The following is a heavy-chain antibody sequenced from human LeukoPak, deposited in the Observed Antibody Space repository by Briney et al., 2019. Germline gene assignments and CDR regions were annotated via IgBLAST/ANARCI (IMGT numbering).Heavy chain of an antibody. J-gene: IGHJ4*02. CDR3: ARGLAVAGTSYYFDS. CDR2: ISGSGGGT. Sequence: GGSLRLSCAASGFTVSSSYMSWVRQAPGKGLEWVSTISGSGGGTFYADSVKGRFTLSRDNSKNTLYLQMNSLRAEDTAVYYCARGLAVAGTSYYFDSWGQGTLVSASS. V-gene: IGHV3-23*01. D-gene: IGHD6-19*01. CDR1: GFTVSSSY.